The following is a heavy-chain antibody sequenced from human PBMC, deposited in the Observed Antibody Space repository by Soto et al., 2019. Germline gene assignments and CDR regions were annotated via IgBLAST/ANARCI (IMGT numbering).Heavy chain of an antibody. J-gene: IGHJ6*02. D-gene: IGHD2-15*01. CDR3: TTGSVEGV. Sequence: EVQLVESGGGLVKPGGSLRLSCVASGFSITNAWMNWVRQAPGKGLEWVGRIKRKIDGETTDYAAPVKGRFTISRDDSKNMLYLQMNSLKADDTALYYCTTGSVEGVSGQGTTVTVSS. CDR1: GFSITNAW. CDR2: IKRKIDGETT. V-gene: IGHV3-15*07.